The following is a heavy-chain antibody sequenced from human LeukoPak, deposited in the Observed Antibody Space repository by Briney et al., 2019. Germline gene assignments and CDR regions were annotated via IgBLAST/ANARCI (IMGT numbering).Heavy chain of an antibody. CDR3: AKDRTLYSSSWYYFDY. J-gene: IGHJ4*02. CDR1: GFTFSSYA. D-gene: IGHD6-13*01. V-gene: IGHV3-23*01. CDR2: ISGSGGST. Sequence: GGSLRLSCAASGFTFSSYAMSWVRQAPGKGLEWVSAISGSGGSTYYADSVKGRFTISRDNSKNALYPQMNSLRAEDTAVYYCAKDRTLYSSSWYYFDYWGQGTLVTVSS.